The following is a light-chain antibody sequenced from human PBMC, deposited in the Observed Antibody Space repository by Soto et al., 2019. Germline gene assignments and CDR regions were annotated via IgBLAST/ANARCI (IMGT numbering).Light chain of an antibody. CDR2: AAS. CDR1: QSISSY. J-gene: IGKJ5*01. CDR3: QQSYSTSIA. V-gene: IGKV1-39*01. Sequence: DIQMTQSPSSLSASVGDRVTITCRASQSISSYLNWYQQKPGKAPKLLIYAASSLQSGVPSRFSGSGSGTDFTRTISSLQPEDVATYYCQQSYSTSIAFGQGTRLEIK.